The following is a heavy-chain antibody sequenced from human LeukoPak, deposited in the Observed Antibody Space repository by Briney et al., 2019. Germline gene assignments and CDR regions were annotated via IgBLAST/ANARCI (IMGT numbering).Heavy chain of an antibody. CDR1: GYTFTSYG. D-gene: IGHD4-17*01. CDR2: ISAYNGNT. CDR3: ARGVYGDYTQYYYYYMDV. J-gene: IGHJ6*03. Sequence: GAGVTVSCKASGYTFTSYGISGVRPAPGRGGEWVGWISAYNGNTNYAQKLQGRVIMPTDTSTSTAYMELRSQRSDDTDVYYCARGVYGDYTQYYYYYMDVWGKGTTVTVSS. V-gene: IGHV1-18*01.